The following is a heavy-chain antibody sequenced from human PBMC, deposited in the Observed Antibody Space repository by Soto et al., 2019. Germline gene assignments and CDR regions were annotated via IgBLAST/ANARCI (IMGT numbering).Heavy chain of an antibody. CDR3: GREVGFLEA. CDR2: IYTRGNT. CDR1: GGSISSYY. D-gene: IGHD3-3*01. Sequence: PSETLSLTWTVAGGSISSYYWSWIRQPAGKGLEWIGRIYTRGNTNYNPSLKSRFTMSVDRSKNQFSLKWSAVTAAETAVYYWGREVGFLEAWAQGTLVTVS. J-gene: IGHJ5*02. V-gene: IGHV4-4*07.